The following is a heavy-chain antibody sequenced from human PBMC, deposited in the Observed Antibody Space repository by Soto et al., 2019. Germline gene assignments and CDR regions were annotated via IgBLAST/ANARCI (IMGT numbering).Heavy chain of an antibody. CDR3: AKDSAYGSGHDAFDI. CDR1: GFTFDDYA. V-gene: IGHV3-9*01. CDR2: ISWNSGSI. Sequence: GGSLRLSCAASGFTFDDYAMHWVRQAPGKGLEWVSGISWNSGSIGYADSVKGRFTISRDNAKNSLYLQMNSLRAEDTALYYCAKDSAYGSGHDAFDIWGQGTMVTVSS. J-gene: IGHJ3*02. D-gene: IGHD6-19*01.